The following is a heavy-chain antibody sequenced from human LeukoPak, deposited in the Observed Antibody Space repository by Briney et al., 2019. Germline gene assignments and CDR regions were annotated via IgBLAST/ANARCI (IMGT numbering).Heavy chain of an antibody. CDR1: GFTFTYAW. CDR2: IYYKSNGETA. CDR3: TTDHRTIYGVVFPDY. Sequence: GGSPRLSCAVSGFTFTYAWINWVRQARGKGLEWVGCIYYKSNGETADYAASVNGRFTISRDDSKDTVYLQMNSLKTEDTAVYYCTTDHRTIYGVVFPDYWGQGTLVTVSS. D-gene: IGHD3-3*01. J-gene: IGHJ4*02. V-gene: IGHV3-15*01.